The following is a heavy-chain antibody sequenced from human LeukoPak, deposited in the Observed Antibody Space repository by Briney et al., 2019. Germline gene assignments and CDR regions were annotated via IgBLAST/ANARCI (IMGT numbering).Heavy chain of an antibody. CDR1: GFTFSSYG. D-gene: IGHD6-19*01. CDR3: AREGGWYSNWFDP. Sequence: GGSLRLSCAASGFTFSSYGMHWVRQAPGKGLEWVAVIWYDGSNKYYADSVKGRLTISRDNSKNTLYLQMNSLRAEDTAVYYCAREGGWYSNWFDPWGQGTLVTVSS. J-gene: IGHJ5*02. V-gene: IGHV3-33*01. CDR2: IWYDGSNK.